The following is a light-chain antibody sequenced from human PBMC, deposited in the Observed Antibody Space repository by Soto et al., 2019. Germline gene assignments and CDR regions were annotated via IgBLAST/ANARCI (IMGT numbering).Light chain of an antibody. CDR2: AAS. CDR3: QQSYSTPRT. J-gene: IGKJ1*01. CDR1: QSISSY. Sequence: DIQKTQAPSSLAASVGDRVTITCRASQSISSYFNCYQQKPGKAPKLLIYAASSLQSGVPSRFSGSGSGTDFTLTIGSLQPEDSATYYCQQSYSTPRTFGQGTKVDIK. V-gene: IGKV1-39*01.